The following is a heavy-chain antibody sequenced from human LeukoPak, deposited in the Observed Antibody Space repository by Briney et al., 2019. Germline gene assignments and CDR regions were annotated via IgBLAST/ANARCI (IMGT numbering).Heavy chain of an antibody. CDR2: IGIAGNT. J-gene: IGHJ3*02. Sequence: GGSRRLSCAASGFTFSNYEMHWVRLVLGKGLEWVSAIGIAGNTFYAGSVKGRFTNSRENAKNSFHLQMNSLGAGDTAVYYCAREGSLSSSDAFDIWGQGTMVTVSS. CDR3: AREGSLSSSDAFDI. D-gene: IGHD6-6*01. CDR1: GFTFSNYE. V-gene: IGHV3-13*01.